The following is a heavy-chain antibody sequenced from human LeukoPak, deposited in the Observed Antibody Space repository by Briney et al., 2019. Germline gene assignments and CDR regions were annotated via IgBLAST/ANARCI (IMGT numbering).Heavy chain of an antibody. CDR2: ISGSGDNT. CDR1: GFTFSSYA. V-gene: IGHV3-23*01. CDR3: AKGSSSSRPYYFDY. D-gene: IGHD6-13*01. Sequence: GGSLRLSCAASGFTFSSYAMSWVRQVPGKGLEWVSVISGSGDNTYYADSVKGRFTISRDNSKNMLYLQMNSLRAEDTAVYYCAKGSSSSRPYYFDYWGQGTLVTVSS. J-gene: IGHJ4*02.